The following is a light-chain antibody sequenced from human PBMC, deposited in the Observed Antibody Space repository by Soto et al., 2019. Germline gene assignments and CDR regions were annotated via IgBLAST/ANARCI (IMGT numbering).Light chain of an antibody. J-gene: IGLJ1*01. CDR3: CSHAGRDTYV. V-gene: IGLV2-23*01. Sequence: QSALTQPASVSGSPGQSITISCTGTSSDVGSGDVVSWYQHYPGKAPQLIIYEGFKRPSGGSSRFSGSKSGNTASLTISGLQAEDEAEYYCCSHAGRDTYVFGTGTKLTVL. CDR1: SSDVGSGDV. CDR2: EGF.